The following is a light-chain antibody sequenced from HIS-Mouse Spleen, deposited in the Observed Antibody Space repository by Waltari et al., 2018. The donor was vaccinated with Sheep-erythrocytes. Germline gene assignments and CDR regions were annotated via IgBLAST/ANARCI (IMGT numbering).Light chain of an antibody. CDR1: KLGDKY. J-gene: IGLJ2*01. Sequence: SYELTQPPSVSVSPGQTASITCSGDKLGDKYACWYHQKPGQSPVLVIYKDSKRPSGIPGRFSGSNSGDTATLTIGGTQAMDEADYYCQAWDSSTVVFGGGTKLTVL. V-gene: IGLV3-1*01. CDR2: KDS. CDR3: QAWDSSTVV.